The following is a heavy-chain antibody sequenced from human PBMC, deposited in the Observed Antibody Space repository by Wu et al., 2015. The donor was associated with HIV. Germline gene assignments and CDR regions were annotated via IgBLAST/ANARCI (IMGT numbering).Heavy chain of an antibody. Sequence: QMELVQSGAEVKKPGASVKVSCKASGYTFNSYAISWVRQAPGQGLEWMGGIIPMFGKANYAQKFQGRVTITTDESTSTAYMELSSLRSEDTAVYYCASAYDSSGYYSRWGQGTLVTVSS. D-gene: IGHD3-22*01. CDR3: ASAYDSSGYYSR. CDR2: IIPMFGKA. V-gene: IGHV1-69*01. J-gene: IGHJ4*02. CDR1: GYTFNSYA.